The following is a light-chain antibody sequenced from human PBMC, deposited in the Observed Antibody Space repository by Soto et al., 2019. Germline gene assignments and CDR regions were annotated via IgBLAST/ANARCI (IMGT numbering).Light chain of an antibody. CDR1: SSNIGSNT. CDR2: SNN. J-gene: IGLJ3*02. V-gene: IGLV1-44*01. Sequence: QSVLTQPPSASGTPGQRVSISCSGNSSNIGSNTVNWYHQLPGTAPTLLIKSNNQRPSGIPDRFSGSKSGTSASLDISGLQSEDEADYYCATWDDSLNGWVFGGGTKLTVL. CDR3: ATWDDSLNGWV.